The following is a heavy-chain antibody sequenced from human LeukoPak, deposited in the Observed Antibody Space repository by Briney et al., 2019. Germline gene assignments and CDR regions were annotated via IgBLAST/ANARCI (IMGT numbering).Heavy chain of an antibody. V-gene: IGHV5-51*01. J-gene: IGHJ4*02. D-gene: IGHD5-18*01. CDR3: ARQDTAMVSY. CDR1: GYSFTSYW. Sequence: GESLQISCEGSGYSFTSYWIGWVRQMPGKGLVWMGFIFSGDSVTRYTPSFQGQVTISADKSISTAYLQWSSLKASDTTMYYWARQDTAMVSYWGQGTLVTVSS. CDR2: IFSGDSVT.